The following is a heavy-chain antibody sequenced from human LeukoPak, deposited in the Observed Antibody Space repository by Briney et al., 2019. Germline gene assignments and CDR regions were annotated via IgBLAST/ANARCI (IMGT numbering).Heavy chain of an antibody. J-gene: IGHJ4*02. D-gene: IGHD6-13*01. CDR3: ARGGYSSSWYEIGYY. V-gene: IGHV4-59*12. CDR2: IYYSGST. CDR1: GDSISTYY. Sequence: SETLSLTCTVSGDSISTYYWSWIRQPPGKGLEWIGYIYYSGSTYYNPSLKSRVTISVDTSKNQFSLKLSSVTAADTAVYYCARGGYSSSWYEIGYYWGQGTLVTVSS.